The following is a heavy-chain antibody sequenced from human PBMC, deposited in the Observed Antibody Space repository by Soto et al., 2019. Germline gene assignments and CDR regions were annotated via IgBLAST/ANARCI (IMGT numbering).Heavy chain of an antibody. CDR3: ARAPFTIYDTSGYYDY. Sequence: QVQLVESGGGVVQPGRSLRLSCAASGFTFSSSGMHWVRQAPGKGLEWVAIIWYDGSKKYYADSVKGRFTISRDNSKNTVYLQMNSRRAEDTAVYYCARAPFTIYDTSGYYDYWGQGTLVTVSS. CDR1: GFTFSSSG. V-gene: IGHV3-33*01. CDR2: IWYDGSKK. J-gene: IGHJ4*02. D-gene: IGHD3-22*01.